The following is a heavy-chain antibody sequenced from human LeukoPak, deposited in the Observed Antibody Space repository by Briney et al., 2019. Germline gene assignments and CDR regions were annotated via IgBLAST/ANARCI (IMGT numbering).Heavy chain of an antibody. V-gene: IGHV4-30-2*01. D-gene: IGHD6-6*01. CDR1: GGSISSGGYS. J-gene: IGHJ5*02. CDR3: ARASIAARRINWFDP. Sequence: SETLSLTCAVSGGSISSGGYSWSWIRQPPGKGLEWIGYIYHSGSTYYNPSLKSRVTISVDRSKNQFSLKLSSVTAADTAVYYRARASIAARRINWFDPWGQGTLVTVSS. CDR2: IYHSGST.